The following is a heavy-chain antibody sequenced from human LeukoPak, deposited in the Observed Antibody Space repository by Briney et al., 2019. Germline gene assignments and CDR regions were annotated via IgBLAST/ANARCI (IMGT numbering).Heavy chain of an antibody. D-gene: IGHD4-17*01. CDR1: GFTFSSYA. J-gene: IGHJ3*02. V-gene: IGHV3-30-3*01. CDR3: ARQARDYGDYPDAFDI. Sequence: GGSLRLSCAASGFTFSSYAMHWVRQAPGKGLEWVAVISYDGSNKYYADSVKGRFTISRDNSKNTLYLQMNSLRAEDTAVYYCARQARDYGDYPDAFDIWGQGTMVTVSS. CDR2: ISYDGSNK.